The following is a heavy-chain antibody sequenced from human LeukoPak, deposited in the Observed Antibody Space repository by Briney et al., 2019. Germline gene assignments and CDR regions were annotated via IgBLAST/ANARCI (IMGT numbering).Heavy chain of an antibody. CDR3: VKSAVRNGGH. J-gene: IGHJ4*02. V-gene: IGHV3-11*06. CDR2: ISSSSSDT. CDR1: GFTFTDWY. D-gene: IGHD2-8*01. Sequence: GGSLRLFYAASGFTFTDWYISWIRQAPGKGLQWLSYISSSSSDTSYADSVRGRFTISRDNAKKSVYLQMNSLRAEDTAIYYCVKSAVRNGGHWGQGTLVTVSS.